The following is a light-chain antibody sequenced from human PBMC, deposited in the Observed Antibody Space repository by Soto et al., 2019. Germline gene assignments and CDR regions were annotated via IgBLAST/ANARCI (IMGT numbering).Light chain of an antibody. J-gene: IGKJ3*01. CDR1: QSVSSSY. V-gene: IGKV3-20*01. CDR3: QQYGSSHLFT. Sequence: MTQSPGTLSLSPGEAATLSCRASQSVSSSYLAWYQQKPGQAPRLLIYGASSRATGIPDRFSGSGSGTDFTLTISRLEHEDFAVYYCQQYGSSHLFTFGPGTKVDIK. CDR2: GAS.